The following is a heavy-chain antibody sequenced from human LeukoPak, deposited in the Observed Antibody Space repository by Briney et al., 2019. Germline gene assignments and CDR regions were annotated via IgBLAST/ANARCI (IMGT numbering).Heavy chain of an antibody. D-gene: IGHD2-2*01. CDR1: GFTFSSYA. V-gene: IGHV3-23*01. Sequence: PGGSLRLSCAASGFTFSSYAMNWVRQAPGKGLEWVSAISGGGDSTYYADSVRGRFTISRDNSKNTLYLQMNSLRAEDTAVYYCAKKSVPNTLPTFDYWGQGTLVTVSS. CDR3: AKKSVPNTLPTFDY. CDR2: ISGGGDST. J-gene: IGHJ4*02.